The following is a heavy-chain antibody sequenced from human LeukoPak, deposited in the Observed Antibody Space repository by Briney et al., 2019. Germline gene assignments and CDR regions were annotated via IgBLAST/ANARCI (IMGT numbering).Heavy chain of an antibody. V-gene: IGHV4-34*01. CDR2: INHSGST. D-gene: IGHD3-22*01. CDR1: GGSFSGYY. CDR3: ARGIGLFPTRGNWFDP. J-gene: IGHJ5*02. Sequence: PSETLSLTCAVYGGSFSGYYWSWIRQPPGKGLEWIGEINHSGSTNYNPSLKSRVTISVDTSKNQFSLKLSSVTAADTAVYYCARGIGLFPTRGNWFDPWGQGTLVTVSS.